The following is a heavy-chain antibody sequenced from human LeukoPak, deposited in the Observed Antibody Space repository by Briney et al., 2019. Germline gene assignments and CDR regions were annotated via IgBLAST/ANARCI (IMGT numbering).Heavy chain of an antibody. V-gene: IGHV4-39*01. CDR3: ARQYDFWSGHYYYYMDV. J-gene: IGHJ6*03. D-gene: IGHD3-3*01. CDR1: GDRVSDSSYY. CDR2: VFYTGST. Sequence: KTSETLSLTCSVSGDRVSDSSYYWAWIRQPPGKGPEWIASVFYTGSTYHSPSLKSRVTISVDTSKNQFSLKLSSVTAADTAVYYCARQYDFWSGHYYYYMDVWGKGTTVTVSS.